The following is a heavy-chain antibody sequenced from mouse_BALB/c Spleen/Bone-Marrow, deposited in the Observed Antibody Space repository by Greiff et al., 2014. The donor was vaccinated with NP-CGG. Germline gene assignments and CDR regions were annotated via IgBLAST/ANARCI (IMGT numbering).Heavy chain of an antibody. CDR2: IDPANGNT. D-gene: IGHD2-14*01. CDR3: AQGYDWAMDY. Sequence: DVKLQESGAELVKPGASVKLSCTASGFNIKDTYMHWVKQRPEQGLEWIGRIDPANGNTKYDPKFQGKATITADTSSNTAYLQLNNLTSEDTAVYYCAQGYDWAMDYWGQGTSVTVSS. J-gene: IGHJ4*01. V-gene: IGHV14-3*02. CDR1: GFNIKDTY.